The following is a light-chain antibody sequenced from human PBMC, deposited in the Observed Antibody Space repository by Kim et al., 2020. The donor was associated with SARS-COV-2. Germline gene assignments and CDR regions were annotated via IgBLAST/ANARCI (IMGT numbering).Light chain of an antibody. Sequence: VALGQTVRITCQGDSLRSYYATWYQHKPGQAPILVIYGKNNRPSGIPDRFSGSRSGNTASLTITGTQAGDEADYYCNSRDSNDNVVFGGGTQLTVL. CDR2: GKN. J-gene: IGLJ2*01. CDR3: NSRDSNDNVV. CDR1: SLRSYY. V-gene: IGLV3-19*01.